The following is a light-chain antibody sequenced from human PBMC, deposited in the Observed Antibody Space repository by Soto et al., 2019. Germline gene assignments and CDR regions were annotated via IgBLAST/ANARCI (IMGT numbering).Light chain of an antibody. CDR3: SSYAGRTLYV. V-gene: IGLV2-8*01. Sequence: QSALTQPPSASGSPGQSVTISCTGTSSDFGGYDYVSWYQQRPGKAPKLLIHEVTKRPSGVPDRFSGSKSGNTASLTVSGLQAEDEADYYCSSYAGRTLYVFGTGTKVTVL. CDR1: SSDFGGYDY. J-gene: IGLJ1*01. CDR2: EVT.